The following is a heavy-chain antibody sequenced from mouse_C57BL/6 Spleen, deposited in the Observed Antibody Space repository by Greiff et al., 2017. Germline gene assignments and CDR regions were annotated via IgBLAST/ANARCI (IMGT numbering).Heavy chain of an antibody. CDR1: GYAFSSYW. CDR2: IYPGDGDT. J-gene: IGHJ2*01. V-gene: IGHV1-80*01. D-gene: IGHD1-1*01. CDR3: ARKGSSYDFDY. Sequence: VQLQQSGAELVKPGASVKISCKASGYAFSSYWMNWVKQRPGKGLEWIGQIYPGDGDTNYNGKFKGKATLTADKSSSTAYMQLSSLTSEDSAVYFGARKGSSYDFDYWGQGTTLTVSS.